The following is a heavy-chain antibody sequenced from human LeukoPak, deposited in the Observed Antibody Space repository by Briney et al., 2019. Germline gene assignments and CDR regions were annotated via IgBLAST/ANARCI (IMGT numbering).Heavy chain of an antibody. Sequence: ASVKVSCKASGYTFTSYYMHWVRQAPGQGLEWMGVINPSGGSTTYAQKFQGRVTITRDISASTAYMELSSLRSEDTAVYFCARDSDLEWGDNWFDPWGQGTLVTVSS. J-gene: IGHJ5*02. CDR3: ARDSDLEWGDNWFDP. CDR1: GYTFTSYY. CDR2: INPSGGST. V-gene: IGHV1-46*01. D-gene: IGHD1-26*01.